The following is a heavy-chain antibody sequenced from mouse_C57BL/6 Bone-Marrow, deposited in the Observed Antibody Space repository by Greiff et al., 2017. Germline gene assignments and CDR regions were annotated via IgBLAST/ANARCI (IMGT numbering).Heavy chain of an antibody. CDR2: ISNGGGST. CDR3: ARLAGDYETDAFAY. CDR1: GFTFSDYY. Sequence: EVKLEESGGGLVQPGGSLKLSCAASGFTFSDYYMYWVRQTPEKRLEWVAYISNGGGSTYYPDTVKGRFTISRDNAKNTLYLQMSRLKSEDTAMYYCARLAGDYETDAFAYWGQGTLVTVSA. V-gene: IGHV5-12*01. J-gene: IGHJ3*01. D-gene: IGHD2-13*01.